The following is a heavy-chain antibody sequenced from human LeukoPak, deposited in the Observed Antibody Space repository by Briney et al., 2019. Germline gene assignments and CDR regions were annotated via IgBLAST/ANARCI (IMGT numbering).Heavy chain of an antibody. CDR3: LLSNLHYYYYYMDV. V-gene: IGHV3-73*01. CDR2: IRSKANSYAT. Sequence: PGGSLKLSCAASGFTFSGSAMQWVRQASGKGLEWVGRIRSKANSYATAYAASVKGRFTISRDDSKNTAYLQMNSLKTEDTAVYYCLLSNLHYYYYYMDVWGKGTTVTVSS. J-gene: IGHJ6*03. CDR1: GFTFSGSA.